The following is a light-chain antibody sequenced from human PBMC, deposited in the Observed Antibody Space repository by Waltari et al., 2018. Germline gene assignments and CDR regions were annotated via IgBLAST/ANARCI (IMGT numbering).Light chain of an antibody. CDR1: NSNIGKNT. CDR2: RNG. J-gene: IGLJ3*02. V-gene: IGLV1-44*01. CDR3: ATWDDSLNGWV. Sequence: QSVVTQPPSASAPPGQRVTMSCSGSNSNIGKNTVNWYQQLPGTAPTLLVFRNGQRPSGVPDRFSASRSGTSASLAISGLQFDDEADYYCATWDDSLNGWVFGGGTRLTVL.